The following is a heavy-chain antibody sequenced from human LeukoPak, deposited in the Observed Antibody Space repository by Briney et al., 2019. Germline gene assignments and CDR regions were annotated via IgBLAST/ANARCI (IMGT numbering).Heavy chain of an antibody. CDR2: IYYSGNT. CDR3: ARLRYSGSCDCFNGMDV. V-gene: IGHV4-59*08. CDR1: GDSISSSS. D-gene: IGHD6-13*01. Sequence: SETLSLTCTVSGDSISSSSWSWIRQPPGKGLGWIGDIYYSGNTHYNPSLKSRVTISVDTSKNQFSLKLSSVTAADTAVYYCARLRYSGSCDCFNGMDVWGQGTTVTVSS. J-gene: IGHJ6*02.